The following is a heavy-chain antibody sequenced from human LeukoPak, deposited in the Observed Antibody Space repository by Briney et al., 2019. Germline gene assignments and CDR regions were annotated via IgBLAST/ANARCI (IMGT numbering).Heavy chain of an antibody. CDR2: IKEDGSVK. Sequence: GGSLRLSCAASGFTFSRYWMSWVRQAPEKGLEWVASIKEDGSVKYYVESVKGRFTISRDNAKNSLYLQMNSLRAEDTAVYYCAASITMFDYWGQGTLVTVSS. D-gene: IGHD3-10*01. CDR3: AASITMFDY. V-gene: IGHV3-7*02. J-gene: IGHJ4*02. CDR1: GFTFSRYW.